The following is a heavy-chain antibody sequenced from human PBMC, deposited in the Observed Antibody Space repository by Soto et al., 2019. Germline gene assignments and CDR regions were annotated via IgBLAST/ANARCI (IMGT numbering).Heavy chain of an antibody. CDR1: VYTFTGYY. CDR3: ARSESSSGWYDY. J-gene: IGHJ4*02. D-gene: IGHD6-19*01. Sequence: GXSVKVSSKASVYTFTGYYMHWVRQAPGQGLEWMGWINPNSGGTNYAQKFQGRVTMTRDTSISTAYMELSRLTSDDTAVYYCARSESSSGWYDYWGQGTLVTVSS. V-gene: IGHV1-2*02. CDR2: INPNSGGT.